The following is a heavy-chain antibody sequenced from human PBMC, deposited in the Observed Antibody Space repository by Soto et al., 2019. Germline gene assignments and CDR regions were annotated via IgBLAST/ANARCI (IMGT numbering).Heavy chain of an antibody. CDR3: ATGALPDLDYEPPGDYYYYYMDV. CDR2: IWYDGSNK. J-gene: IGHJ6*03. Sequence: GGSLRLSCAASGFTFSSYGMHWVRQAPGKGLEWVAVIWYDGSNKYYADSGKGRFTISRDNSKNTLYLQMTSLRAEDTAVYYCATGALPDLDYEPPGDYYYYYMDVWGKGTTVTVSS. CDR1: GFTFSSYG. V-gene: IGHV3-33*01. D-gene: IGHD3-22*01.